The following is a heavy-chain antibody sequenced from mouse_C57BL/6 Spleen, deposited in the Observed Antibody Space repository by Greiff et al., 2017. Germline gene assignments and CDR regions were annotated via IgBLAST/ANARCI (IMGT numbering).Heavy chain of an antibody. CDR2: IYPSDSET. Sequence: QVQLQPPGAELVRPGSSVKLSCKASGYTFTSYWMDWVKQRPGQGLEWIGNIYPSDSETHYNQKFKDKATLTVDKSSSTAYMQLSSLTSEDSAVYYSARQLPYYFDYGGQGTTHTVSA. V-gene: IGHV1-61*01. J-gene: IGHJ2*01. D-gene: IGHD1-1*01. CDR3: ARQLPYYFDY. CDR1: GYTFTSYW.